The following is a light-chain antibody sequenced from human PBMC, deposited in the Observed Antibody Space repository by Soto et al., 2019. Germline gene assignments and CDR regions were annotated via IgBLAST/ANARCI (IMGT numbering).Light chain of an antibody. CDR2: LNSDGSH. V-gene: IGLV4-69*01. CDR1: SGHSSYA. Sequence: QPVLTQSPSASAPLGASVKLTCTLSSGHSSYAIAWHQQQPEKGPRYLMKLNSDGSHSKGDGIPDRFSGSSSGAERYLTISRLQSEDEADYYCQTWGADAVVFGGGTKVTVL. J-gene: IGLJ2*01. CDR3: QTWGADAVV.